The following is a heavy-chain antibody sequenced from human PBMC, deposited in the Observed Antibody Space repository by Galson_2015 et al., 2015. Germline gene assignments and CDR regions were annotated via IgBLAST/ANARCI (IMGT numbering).Heavy chain of an antibody. CDR2: IYYSGTT. V-gene: IGHV4-59*12. CDR3: ARAYCSAGSCGTFEV. J-gene: IGHJ3*01. Sequence: ETLSLTCTVSGGSITSYYWSWIRPPPGKGLEWIGNIYYSGTTYYKPSLRSRVTISLDTSKDQFSMKLKFVTAADTAICNCARAYCSAGSCGTFEVWGQGTMVTVSS. CDR1: GGSITSYY. D-gene: IGHD2-15*01.